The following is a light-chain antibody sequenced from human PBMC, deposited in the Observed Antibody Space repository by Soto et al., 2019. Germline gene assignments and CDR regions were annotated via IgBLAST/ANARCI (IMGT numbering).Light chain of an antibody. Sequence: DIRMSKSPSSLSASKRDRVTIPCRASQSIDTYLNWYQQKPGKAPKLLIYAASSLQSGVPSRFSGSGSGTDFTLTISKLQPEDFTTYFCQLTYSTLLPFAGGTKVDIK. CDR1: QSIDTY. V-gene: IGKV1-39*01. CDR3: QLTYSTLLP. J-gene: IGKJ4*01. CDR2: AAS.